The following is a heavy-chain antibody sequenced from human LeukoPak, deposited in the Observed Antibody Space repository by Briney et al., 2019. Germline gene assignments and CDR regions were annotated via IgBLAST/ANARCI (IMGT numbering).Heavy chain of an antibody. CDR1: GFTFSSYS. D-gene: IGHD6-19*01. CDR2: ISTSTNYI. J-gene: IGHJ4*02. Sequence: GGSLRLSCAASGFTFSSYSMNWVRQAPGKGLEWVSYISTSTNYIYYAESVKGRFTISRDDAKNSLYLQMNSLRAEDTAVYYCARSSGWAIDYWGQGTLGTVSS. CDR3: ARSSGWAIDY. V-gene: IGHV3-21*01.